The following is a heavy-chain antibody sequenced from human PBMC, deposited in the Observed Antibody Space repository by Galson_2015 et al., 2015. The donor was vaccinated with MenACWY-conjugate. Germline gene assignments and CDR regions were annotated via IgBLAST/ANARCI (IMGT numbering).Heavy chain of an antibody. CDR1: GASISSCY. CDR3: ARRRDGSSKNFDY. J-gene: IGHJ4*02. CDR2: IYYSGNT. D-gene: IGHD5-24*01. V-gene: IGHV4-59*01. Sequence: ETLSLTCTVSGASISSCYWSWIRQPPGKGLEWIGYIYYSGNTNYNPSLKSRVTISVDTSKNQFSLKLSSVTAADAAVYYCARRRDGSSKNFDYWGQGTQVTVSS.